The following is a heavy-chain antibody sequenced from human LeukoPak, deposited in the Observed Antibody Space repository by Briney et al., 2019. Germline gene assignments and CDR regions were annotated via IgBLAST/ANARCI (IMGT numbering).Heavy chain of an antibody. CDR2: IWYDGSNK. J-gene: IGHJ5*02. CDR1: GFTLSSYG. Sequence: GGSLRLSCAASGFTLSSYGMHWVRQAPGKGLEGVAVIWYDGSNKYYADSVKGRFPTSRDNSKNTLYLQMNSLRAEDTAVYYCARERGSSSILWFDPWGQGTLVTVSS. V-gene: IGHV3-33*01. D-gene: IGHD6-6*01. CDR3: ARERGSSSILWFDP.